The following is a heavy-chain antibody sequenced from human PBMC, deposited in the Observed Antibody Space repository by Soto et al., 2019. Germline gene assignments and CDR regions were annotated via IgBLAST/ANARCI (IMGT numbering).Heavy chain of an antibody. CDR3: ARGRQGIFGVVISYYYYYGMDV. CDR2: INHSGST. D-gene: IGHD3-3*01. CDR1: GGSFSGYY. J-gene: IGHJ6*02. Sequence: SETLSLTCAVYGGSFSGYYWSWIRQPPGKGLEWIGEINHSGSTNYNPSLKSRVTISVDTSKNQFSLKLSSVTAADTAVYYRARGRQGIFGVVISYYYYYGMDVWGQGTTVTVSS. V-gene: IGHV4-34*01.